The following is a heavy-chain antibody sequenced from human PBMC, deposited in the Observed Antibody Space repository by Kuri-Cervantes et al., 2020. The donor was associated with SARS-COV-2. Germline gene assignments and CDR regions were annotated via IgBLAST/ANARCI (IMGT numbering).Heavy chain of an antibody. D-gene: IGHD4-17*01. CDR1: GGSISSGGYY. V-gene: IGHV4-31*03. CDR3: SRGGTTVPTSGAFDF. Sequence: SETLSLTCTASGGSISSGGYYWSWVRQHPGRGPEWIGYAYYNGNTFYSPSLKSRGTMSIDTSKNQFSLMMSPVTAAATAVYYCSRGGTTVPTSGAFDFWGQGTLVTVSS. J-gene: IGHJ3*01. CDR2: AYYNGNT.